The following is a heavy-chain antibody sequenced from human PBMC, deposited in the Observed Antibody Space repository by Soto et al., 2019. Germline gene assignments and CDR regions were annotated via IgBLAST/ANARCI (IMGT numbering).Heavy chain of an antibody. J-gene: IGHJ5*02. CDR2: INYRGGT. D-gene: IGHD3-9*01. CDR1: GGSISSSSYS. CDR3: ARSYYNILTGYYS. V-gene: IGHV4-39*06. Sequence: SETLSLTCTVSGGSISSSSYSWTWIRQSPGKGLEWIGEINYRGGTTYNPSLMSRATMELDTSKRQFTLTLRSVTAADTARYYCARSYYNILTGYYSWGQGTQVTVSS.